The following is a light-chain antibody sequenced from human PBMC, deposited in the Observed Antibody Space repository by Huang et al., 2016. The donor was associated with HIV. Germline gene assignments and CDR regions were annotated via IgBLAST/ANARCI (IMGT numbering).Light chain of an antibody. CDR2: SSS. CDR3: QQYNTYLYT. Sequence: DIQMTQSPSTLSSSVGDRVTITCLASQNINTWLAWYQQKPGKAPDLLIYSSSSLQVGVPSRFTGSGSGTEFTLTITSLQPDDLGTYYCQQYNTYLYTFGQGTKLEI. J-gene: IGKJ2*01. CDR1: QNINTW. V-gene: IGKV1-5*03.